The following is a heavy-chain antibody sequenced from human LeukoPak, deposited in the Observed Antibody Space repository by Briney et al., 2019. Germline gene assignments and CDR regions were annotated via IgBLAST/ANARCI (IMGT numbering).Heavy chain of an antibody. CDR1: GYTFTSHG. D-gene: IGHD3-10*01. CDR3: ARDPGVSEDYYYYYMDV. CDR2: INAGNGNT. Sequence: GASVKVSCKGSGYTFTSHGIHWVRQAPGQRLEWMGWINAGNGNTKYSQEFQGRVTITRDTSASTAYMELSSLRSEDMAVYYCARDPGVSEDYYYYYMDVWGKGTLVTVSS. J-gene: IGHJ6*03. V-gene: IGHV1-3*03.